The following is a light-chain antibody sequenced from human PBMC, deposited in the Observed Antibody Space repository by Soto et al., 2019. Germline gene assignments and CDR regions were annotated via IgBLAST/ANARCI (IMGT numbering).Light chain of an antibody. V-gene: IGKV3-20*01. CDR1: QSVSSSL. J-gene: IGKJ1*01. Sequence: EIVLTQSPGTLSLSPGERATLSCRASQSVSSSLLAWYQQKPGQAPRLLIYGASSRATGIPDWFSGSGSGTDFTLTISRLEPEDFAVYYCQQYGSSPPWTFGQGTKVEMK. CDR2: GAS. CDR3: QQYGSSPPWT.